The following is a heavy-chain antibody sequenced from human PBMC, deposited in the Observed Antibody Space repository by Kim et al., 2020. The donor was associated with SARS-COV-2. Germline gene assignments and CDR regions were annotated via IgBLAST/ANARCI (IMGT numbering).Heavy chain of an antibody. J-gene: IGHJ4*02. CDR1: GYSFTNYW. D-gene: IGHD3-10*01. V-gene: IGHV5-10-1*01. Sequence: GEALKISCKGSGYSFTNYWISWVRQMPGKGLEWMGRIDPGDSYANYSPSLQGHVTISADKSISTAYLQWSSLKASDTAMYYCARQAYYGSGSYSNYWGQGTLVTVSS. CDR3: ARQAYYGSGSYSNY. CDR2: IDPGDSYA.